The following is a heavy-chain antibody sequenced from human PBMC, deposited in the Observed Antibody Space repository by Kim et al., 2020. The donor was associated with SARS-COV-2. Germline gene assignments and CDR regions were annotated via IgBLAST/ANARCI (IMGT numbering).Heavy chain of an antibody. CDR3: ARETHP. V-gene: IGHV3-53*01. Sequence: SGGGTTYYADSVKGRFTISRDNSKNTLYLQMSSLRAEDTAVYYCARETHPWGQGTLVTVSS. CDR2: SGGGTT. J-gene: IGHJ5*02.